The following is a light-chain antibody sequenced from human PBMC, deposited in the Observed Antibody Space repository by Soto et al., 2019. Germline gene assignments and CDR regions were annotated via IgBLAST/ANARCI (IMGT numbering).Light chain of an antibody. CDR3: SSYTTSSTDV. V-gene: IGLV2-18*02. Sequence: QSVLTQPPSVSGSPGQSVAFSCTGTSSDIGTYNRVSWYQQPPGTAPKLMIYDVNNRPSGVPDRFSGSKSGNTASLTISGLQAEDEADYYCSSYTTSSTDVFGTGTKLTVL. J-gene: IGLJ1*01. CDR2: DVN. CDR1: SSDIGTYNR.